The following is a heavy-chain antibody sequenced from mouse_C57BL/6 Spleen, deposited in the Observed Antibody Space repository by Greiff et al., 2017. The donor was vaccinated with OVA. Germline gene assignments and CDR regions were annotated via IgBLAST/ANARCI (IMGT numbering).Heavy chain of an antibody. D-gene: IGHD2-4*01. CDR2: INPSTGGT. J-gene: IGHJ2*01. Sequence: VQLQQSGPELVKPGASVKISCKASGYSFTGYYMNWVKQSPEKSLEWIGVINPSTGGTTYNQKFKAKATLTVDKSSSTAYMQLKSLTSEDSAVYYCARRIYYDYDETGYFDYWGQGTTLTVSS. CDR1: GYSFTGYY. CDR3: ARRIYYDYDETGYFDY. V-gene: IGHV1-42*01.